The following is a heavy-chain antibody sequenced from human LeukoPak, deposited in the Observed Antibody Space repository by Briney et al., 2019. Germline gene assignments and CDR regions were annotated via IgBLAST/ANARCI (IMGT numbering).Heavy chain of an antibody. J-gene: IGHJ4*02. CDR2: IRYDGSNK. D-gene: IGHD4-23*01. V-gene: IGHV3-30*02. CDR3: AKKETTVVTGGFDY. CDR1: GFTFSSYG. Sequence: PGGSLRLSCAASGFTFSSYGMRWVRQAPGKGLEWVAFIRYDGSNKYYADSVKGRFTISRDNSKNTLYLQMNSLRAEDTAVYYCAKKETTVVTGGFDYWGQGTLVTVSS.